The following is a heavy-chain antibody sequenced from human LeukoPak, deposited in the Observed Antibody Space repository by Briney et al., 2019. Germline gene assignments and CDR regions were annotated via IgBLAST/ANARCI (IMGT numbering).Heavy chain of an antibody. CDR3: ARDRESVWYDSSGYYGY. Sequence: GASVKVSCKASGYTFTIYAMHWVRQAPGQRLEWMGWINAGNGNTKYSQKFQGRVTITRDTSASTAYMELSSLRSEDTAVYYCARDRESVWYDSSGYYGYWGQGTLVTVSS. D-gene: IGHD3-22*01. J-gene: IGHJ4*02. CDR2: INAGNGNT. V-gene: IGHV1-3*01. CDR1: GYTFTIYA.